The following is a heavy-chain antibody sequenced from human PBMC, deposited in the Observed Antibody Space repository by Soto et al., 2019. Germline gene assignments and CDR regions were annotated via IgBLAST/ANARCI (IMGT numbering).Heavy chain of an antibody. J-gene: IGHJ4*02. CDR3: AREYSSAWKTSDY. D-gene: IGHD6-19*01. CDR1: GFTFSNYA. V-gene: IGHV3-23*01. CDR2: ISDIGGNT. Sequence: GSLRLSCAASGFTFSNYAMSWVRQAPGKGLEWVSGISDIGGNTYYADSVKGRFTISRDNSKNTLFLQMNSLRAEDTAVYYCAREYSSAWKTSDYWGQGTLVTVSS.